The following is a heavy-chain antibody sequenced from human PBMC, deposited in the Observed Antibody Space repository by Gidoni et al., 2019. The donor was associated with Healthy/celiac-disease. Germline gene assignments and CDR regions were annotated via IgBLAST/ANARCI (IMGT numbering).Heavy chain of an antibody. Sequence: QVQLQQWGSGLLKPSETMSLNCAVYGGSFRGYYWSWIRQPPGKGLEWIGDINHSGSTNYNPSLKSRVTISVEPSKNQFSLKLSSVTAADTAVYYCARGPIGITMVRGVIIRPHYFDYWGQGTLVTVSS. J-gene: IGHJ4*02. CDR2: INHSGST. CDR1: GGSFRGYY. D-gene: IGHD3-10*01. V-gene: IGHV4-34*01. CDR3: ARGPIGITMVRGVIIRPHYFDY.